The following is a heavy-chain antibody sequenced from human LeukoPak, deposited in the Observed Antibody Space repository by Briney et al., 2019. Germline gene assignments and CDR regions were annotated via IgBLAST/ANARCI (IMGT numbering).Heavy chain of an antibody. CDR3: ARSLSYDFPDY. Sequence: SETLSLTCTVSGGSFSSSSYYWCWIRQPPGKGLEWIGSIYYSGSTYYNPSLKSRVTISVDTSKNQFSLKLSSVTAADTAVYYCARSLSYDFPDYWGQGNLVTVSA. CDR1: GGSFSSSSYY. J-gene: IGHJ4*02. D-gene: IGHD3-3*01. CDR2: IYYSGST. V-gene: IGHV4-39*01.